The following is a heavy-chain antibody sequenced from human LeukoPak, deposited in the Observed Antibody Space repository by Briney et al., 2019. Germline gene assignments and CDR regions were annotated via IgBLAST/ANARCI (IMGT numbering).Heavy chain of an antibody. Sequence: GGSLRLSCAASGFTFSSYAMHWVRQAPGKGLEWVAVISYDGSNKYYADSVKGRFTISRDNSKNTLYLQMNSLRAEDTAVYYCAKARYYGSGSYWGQGTLVTVSS. J-gene: IGHJ4*02. V-gene: IGHV3-30-3*01. CDR2: ISYDGSNK. CDR1: GFTFSSYA. CDR3: AKARYYGSGSY. D-gene: IGHD3-10*01.